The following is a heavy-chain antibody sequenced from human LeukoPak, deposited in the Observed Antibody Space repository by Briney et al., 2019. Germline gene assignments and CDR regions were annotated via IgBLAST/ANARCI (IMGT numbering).Heavy chain of an antibody. CDR3: ATQNPPGSGYYDTYNWFDP. CDR2: ISGDGSGT. CDR1: GFTFDDYI. Sequence: GGSLRLSCTASGFTFDDYIMHWVRQAPGKGLEWVSLISGDGSGTYYADSVKGRFTISRDNSKNSLFLHMSGLRAEDTALYYCATQNPPGSGYYDTYNWFDPWGQGTLVTVAS. D-gene: IGHD5-12*01. J-gene: IGHJ5*02. V-gene: IGHV3-43*02.